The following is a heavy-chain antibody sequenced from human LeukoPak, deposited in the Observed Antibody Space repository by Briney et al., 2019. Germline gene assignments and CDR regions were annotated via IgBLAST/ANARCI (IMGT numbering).Heavy chain of an antibody. V-gene: IGHV1-2*02. CDR3: VRDYYDSSGYYDSSWLRQLGY. J-gene: IGHJ4*02. D-gene: IGHD3-22*01. Sequence: ASVKVSCKASGYTFTGYYMHWVRQAPGQGLEWMGWINPNSGGTNYAQKFQGRVTMTRDTSISTAYMELSRLRSDDTAVYYCVRDYYDSSGYYDSSWLRQLGYWGRGTLVTVSS. CDR2: INPNSGGT. CDR1: GYTFTGYY.